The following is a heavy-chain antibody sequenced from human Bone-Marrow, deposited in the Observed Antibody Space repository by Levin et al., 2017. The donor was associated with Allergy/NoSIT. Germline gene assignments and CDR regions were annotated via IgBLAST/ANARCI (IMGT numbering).Heavy chain of an antibody. CDR3: ASHPRGVVAATNYFDY. CDR2: IIPILGIA. CDR1: GGTFSSYA. Sequence: KISCKASGGTFSSYAISWVRQAPGQGLEWMGRIIPILGIANYAQKFQGRVTITADKSTSTAYMELSSLRSEDTAVYYCASHPRGVVAATNYFDYWGQGTLVTVSS. J-gene: IGHJ4*02. D-gene: IGHD2-15*01. V-gene: IGHV1-69*04.